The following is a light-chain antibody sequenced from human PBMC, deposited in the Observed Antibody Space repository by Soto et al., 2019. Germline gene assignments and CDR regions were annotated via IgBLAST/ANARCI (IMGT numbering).Light chain of an antibody. CDR3: CSYVGATTYV. J-gene: IGLJ1*01. V-gene: IGLV2-23*01. CDR2: EGI. Sequence: QSALTPPASVSGSPGQSITISCTGTSSTVGGFNVVSWYQQHPGKAPKVIIYEGIKRPSGVSNRFSGSNSGSTASLTISGLQAEDEADYYCCSYVGATTYVFGTGTKVTVL. CDR1: SSTVGGFNV.